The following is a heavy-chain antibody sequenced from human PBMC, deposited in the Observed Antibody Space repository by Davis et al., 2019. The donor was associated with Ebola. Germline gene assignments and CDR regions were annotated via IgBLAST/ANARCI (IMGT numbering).Heavy chain of an antibody. CDR2: ITSGNSI. D-gene: IGHD5-12*01. V-gene: IGHV3-69-1*01. CDR1: GFTFSAHS. J-gene: IGHJ3*02. Sequence: PGGSLRLSCAASGFTFSAHSMNWVRQAPGKGLEWVSSITSGNSISYADSLKGRFTISRDNAKNSVYLQLNSLRAEDTALYYCARWIYESKAFDIWGQGTMVTVSS. CDR3: ARWIYESKAFDI.